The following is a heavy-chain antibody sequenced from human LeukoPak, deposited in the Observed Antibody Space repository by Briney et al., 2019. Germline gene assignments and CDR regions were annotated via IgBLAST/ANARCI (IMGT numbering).Heavy chain of an antibody. CDR1: GYSISSDYY. J-gene: IGHJ4*02. CDR2: IYPSGNT. CDR3: ARDGVVTMELDY. V-gene: IGHV4-38-2*02. D-gene: IGHD3-3*01. Sequence: SETLSLTCTVSGYSISSDYYWGWIRQPAGKALEWIGRIYPSGNTNYNPSLKSRVSISLDTSKNQFSLNLKSVTAADTAMYYCARDGVVTMELDYWGQGTLVTVSS.